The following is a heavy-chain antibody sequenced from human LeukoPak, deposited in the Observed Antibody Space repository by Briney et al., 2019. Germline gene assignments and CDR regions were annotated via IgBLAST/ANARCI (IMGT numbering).Heavy chain of an antibody. V-gene: IGHV4-4*07. D-gene: IGHD3-10*01. CDR1: GYSISSGYY. J-gene: IGHJ4*02. CDR3: AAMVRRYYFDY. CDR2: IYTSGST. Sequence: SETLSLTCTVSGYSISSGYYWSWIRQPAGKGLEWIGRIYTSGSTNYNPSLKSRVTMSVDTSKNQFSLKLSSVTAADTAVYYCAAMVRRYYFDYWGQGTLVTVSS.